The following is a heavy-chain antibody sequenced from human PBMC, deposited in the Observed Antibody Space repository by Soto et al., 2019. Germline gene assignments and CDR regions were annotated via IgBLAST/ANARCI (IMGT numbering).Heavy chain of an antibody. J-gene: IGHJ4*02. Sequence: SVKVSWKASGYPFTSYGISRVRQAPGQGLEWMGWISAYNGNTNYAQKLQGRVTMTTDTSTSTAYMELRSLRSDDTAVYYCVRVIYDSSGYIPYYFDYWGQGTLVTSPQ. V-gene: IGHV1-18*01. D-gene: IGHD3-22*01. CDR2: ISAYNGNT. CDR1: GYPFTSYG. CDR3: VRVIYDSSGYIPYYFDY.